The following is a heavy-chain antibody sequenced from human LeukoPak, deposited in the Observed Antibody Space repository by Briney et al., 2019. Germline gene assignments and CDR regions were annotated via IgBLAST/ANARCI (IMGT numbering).Heavy chain of an antibody. CDR2: ISGAGGNT. D-gene: IGHD6-19*01. V-gene: IGHV3-23*01. J-gene: IGHJ4*02. CDR1: GFTFSSYA. CDR3: AKKPGIAVTGYFDY. Sequence: GGSLRLSCAASGFTFSSYAMSWVRQAPGKGLEWVSAISGAGGNTYYPDSVKGRFTISRDNSKDTLYLQMTSLRAEDTAVYYCAKKPGIAVTGYFDYWGQGTLVTVSS.